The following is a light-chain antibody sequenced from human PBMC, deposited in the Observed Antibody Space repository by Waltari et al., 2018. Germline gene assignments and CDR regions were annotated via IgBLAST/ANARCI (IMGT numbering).Light chain of an antibody. CDR2: AAS. J-gene: IGKJ3*01. V-gene: IGKV1-39*01. CDR1: QSISSY. CDR3: QQSYSIPFT. Sequence: DIQMTQSPSSLSASVGDRVTITCRASQSISSYLNWYQQKPGKAPKLLIYAASSLQSGVPSRFSGSGSGTDCTLTISSLQPEDFATYYCQQSYSIPFTFGPGTKVDIK.